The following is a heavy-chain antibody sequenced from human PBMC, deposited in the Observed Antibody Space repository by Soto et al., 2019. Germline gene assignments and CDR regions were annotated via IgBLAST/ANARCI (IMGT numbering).Heavy chain of an antibody. CDR1: GFTFDDYT. Sequence: PGGSLRLSCAASGFTFDDYTMHWVRQAPGKGLEWVSVISWDGGSTYYADSVKGRFTISIDNSKNSLYLQMNSLRTEDTALYYCAKENYDSSGYYRFDXWGQGTLVTVSX. D-gene: IGHD3-22*01. CDR2: ISWDGGST. J-gene: IGHJ4*02. CDR3: AKENYDSSGYYRFDX. V-gene: IGHV3-43*01.